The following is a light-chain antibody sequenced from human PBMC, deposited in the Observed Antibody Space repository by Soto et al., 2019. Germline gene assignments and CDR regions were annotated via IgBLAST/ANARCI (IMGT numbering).Light chain of an antibody. CDR1: QGISSY. CDR2: AAS. J-gene: IGKJ1*01. CDR3: QQYNTYSA. Sequence: IQLTQSPSSLSASVGDRVTITCRASQGISSYLAWYQQKPGKAPKLLIYAASTLQSGVPSRFSGSGSGTDFTLTISSLQPEDFATYYCQQYNTYSAFGQGTKVDIK. V-gene: IGKV1-9*01.